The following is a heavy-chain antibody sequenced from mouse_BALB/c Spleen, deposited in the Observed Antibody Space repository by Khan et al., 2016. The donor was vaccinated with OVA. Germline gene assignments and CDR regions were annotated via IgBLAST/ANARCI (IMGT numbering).Heavy chain of an antibody. V-gene: IGHV14-1*02. CDR1: GFNIKDYY. J-gene: IGHJ2*01. CDR2: IDPENGNS. CDR3: ARSFLLYFDY. Sequence: VQLQQSGAELVRPGALVKLSCKGSGFNIKDYYMQWVKQRPEQGLEWIGWIDPENGNSIYDPKFQGKASITADTSSNTAYLQNSSLTAEETAVYYCARSFLLYFDYWGQGTTLTVSS.